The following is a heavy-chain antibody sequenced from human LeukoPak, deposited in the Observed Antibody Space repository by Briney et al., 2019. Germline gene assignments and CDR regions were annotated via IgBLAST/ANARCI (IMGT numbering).Heavy chain of an antibody. D-gene: IGHD6-13*01. V-gene: IGHV3-30*02. J-gene: IGHJ4*02. CDR3: AKERRIAAAGSGEPFDY. CDR1: GFTFSNYG. CDR2: IRFDGSNK. Sequence: GRSLRLSCAASGFTFSNYGMHWVRQAPGKGLEWVAFIRFDGSNKYYADSVKGRFTISRDNSKNTLYLQMNSLRAEDTAVYYCAKERRIAAAGSGEPFDYWGQGTLVTVSS.